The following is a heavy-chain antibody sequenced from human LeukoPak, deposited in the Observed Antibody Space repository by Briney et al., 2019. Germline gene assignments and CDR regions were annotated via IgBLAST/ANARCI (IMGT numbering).Heavy chain of an antibody. V-gene: IGHV3-74*01. CDR3: ARENLAAAADY. J-gene: IGHJ4*02. CDR2: IRGDGSMT. CDR1: EFTFSAYW. D-gene: IGHD6-25*01. Sequence: GGSLRLSCAASEFTFSAYWMHWVRQAPGKGLVWVSRIRGDGSMTNYADSVKGRFTISRDNAKNTLYLQMNSLRLGDTAVYYCARENLAAAADYWGQGTVVTVSS.